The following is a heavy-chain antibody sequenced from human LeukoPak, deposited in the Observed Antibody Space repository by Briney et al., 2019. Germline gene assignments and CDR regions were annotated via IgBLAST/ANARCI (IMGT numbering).Heavy chain of an antibody. CDR2: IYYSGST. J-gene: IGHJ5*02. V-gene: IGHV4-59*01. CDR3: ARENYDYVWGSYRQNWFDP. Sequence: PSETLSLTCTVSGGSINSYYWSWIRQPPGKGLEWIGYIYYSGSTNYNPSLKSRVTISVDTSKNQFSLKLSSVTAADTAVYYCARENYDYVWGSYRQNWFDPWGQGTLVTVSS. D-gene: IGHD3-16*02. CDR1: GGSINSYY.